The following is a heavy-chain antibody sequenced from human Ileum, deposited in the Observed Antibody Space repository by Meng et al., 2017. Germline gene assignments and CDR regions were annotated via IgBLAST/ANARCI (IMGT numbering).Heavy chain of an antibody. CDR2: IIPMFDTA. V-gene: IGHV1-69*06. CDR1: GRTFTTNT. Sequence: QEPLVQSWVDMKKPGSSVKVSCKASGRTFTTNTFNWVRLAPGQGLEWLGQIIPMFDTANYAQKFQGRVTLTADKSTRTAFMELSSLRSEDTAVYYCARQYCSSSSCYLIDDWGHGTLVTVSS. J-gene: IGHJ4*01. D-gene: IGHD2-2*01. CDR3: ARQYCSSSSCYLIDD.